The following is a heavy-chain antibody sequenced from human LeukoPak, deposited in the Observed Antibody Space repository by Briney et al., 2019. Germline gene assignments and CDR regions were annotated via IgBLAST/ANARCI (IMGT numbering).Heavy chain of an antibody. CDR2: IYYSGST. V-gene: IGHV4-59*08. Sequence: SETLSLTCTVSGGSISSYYWGWIRQPPGKGLEWIGYIYYSGSTNYNPSLKSRVTISVDTSKNQFSLKLSSVTAADTAVYYCASNYYDSSGYYSWGQGTLVTVSS. CDR1: GGSISSYY. CDR3: ASNYYDSSGYYS. D-gene: IGHD3-22*01. J-gene: IGHJ4*02.